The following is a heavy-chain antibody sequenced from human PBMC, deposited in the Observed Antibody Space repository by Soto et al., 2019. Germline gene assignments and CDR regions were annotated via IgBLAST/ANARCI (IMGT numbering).Heavy chain of an antibody. J-gene: IGHJ4*02. CDR3: ARDIEPPGLFFDY. D-gene: IGHD6-13*01. V-gene: IGHV4-39*02. Sequence: SETLSLTCAVSGGPISSRTNSWGWIRQPPGRGLEWIGTIYYHGNTSYNPSLKSRVTVSADTSKDQLSLKLTSVTAADTAVYYCARDIEPPGLFFDYWGQGILVTVSS. CDR1: GGPISSRTNS. CDR2: IYYHGNT.